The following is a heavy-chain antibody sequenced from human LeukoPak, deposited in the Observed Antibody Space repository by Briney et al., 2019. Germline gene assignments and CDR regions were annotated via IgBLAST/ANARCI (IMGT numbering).Heavy chain of an antibody. J-gene: IGHJ3*02. CDR2: FIPIFGTA. V-gene: IGHV1-69*13. D-gene: IGHD2-2*01. Sequence: SVKVSCKALEATSTSNAISWGRQPLDQGLEWLGGFIPIFGTANYAQKFQGRVTITADESTSTAYMELSSLRSEDTAVYYCAIDCSSTSCYAAYAFDIWGQGTMVTVSS. CDR3: AIDCSSTSCYAAYAFDI. CDR1: EATSTSNA.